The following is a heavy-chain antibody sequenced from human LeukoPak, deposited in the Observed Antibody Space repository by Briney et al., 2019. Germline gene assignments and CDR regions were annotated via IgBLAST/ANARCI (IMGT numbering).Heavy chain of an antibody. CDR3: GRRRIDCSDTGCYVDY. CDR1: GYTFTGYY. Sequence: EASVKVSCKASGYTFTGYYIHWMWQAPGQGLEWMGWMNPNRGDTSYAQKFQGRVTMTRDTPINTAYMELSGLTSDDTAVYYCGRRRIDCSDTGCYVDYWGQGTLVTVSS. D-gene: IGHD2-15*01. V-gene: IGHV1-2*02. J-gene: IGHJ4*02. CDR2: MNPNRGDT.